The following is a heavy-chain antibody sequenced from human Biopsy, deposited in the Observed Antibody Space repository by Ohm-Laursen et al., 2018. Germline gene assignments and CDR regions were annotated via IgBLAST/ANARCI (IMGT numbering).Heavy chain of an antibody. CDR2: ISPKSGDT. J-gene: IGHJ4*02. CDR1: GFSFTGYY. CDR3: ALQSVAQMKNFDY. D-gene: IGHD6-19*01. Sequence: ASVKVSCKAYGFSFTGYYIHWVRQAPGQGLEWMGWISPKSGDTNYAHKFQGNITMTRDTSMSTAYMEMSRLRCDDTAVYYGALQSVAQMKNFDYWGQGTLVTVSS. V-gene: IGHV1-2*02.